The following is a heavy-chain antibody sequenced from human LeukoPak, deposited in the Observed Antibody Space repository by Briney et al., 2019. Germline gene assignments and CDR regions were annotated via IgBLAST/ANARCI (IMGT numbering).Heavy chain of an antibody. Sequence: SETLSLTCTVSGGSISSHYWSWIRQPPGKGLEWIGYIYYSGSTNYNPSLKSRVTISVDTSKNQFSLKLSSVTAADTAVYYCARGVVPAAMGFDPWGQGTLVTVSS. CDR2: IYYSGST. CDR1: GGSISSHY. J-gene: IGHJ5*02. V-gene: IGHV4-59*11. CDR3: ARGVVPAAMGFDP. D-gene: IGHD2-2*01.